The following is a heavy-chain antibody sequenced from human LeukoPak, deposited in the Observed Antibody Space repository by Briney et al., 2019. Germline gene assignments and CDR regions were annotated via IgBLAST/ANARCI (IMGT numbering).Heavy chain of an antibody. CDR2: IKQDGSEK. Sequence: GGSLRLSCAASGFTFSSYWMSWVRQAPGKGLEWVANIKQDGSEKYYVDSVKGRFTISRDNAKNSLYLQMNSLRAEDTAVYYCARDLEGYYYDSSGYYGGLDYWGQGTLVTVSS. D-gene: IGHD3-22*01. CDR3: ARDLEGYYYDSSGYYGGLDY. J-gene: IGHJ4*02. CDR1: GFTFSSYW. V-gene: IGHV3-7*01.